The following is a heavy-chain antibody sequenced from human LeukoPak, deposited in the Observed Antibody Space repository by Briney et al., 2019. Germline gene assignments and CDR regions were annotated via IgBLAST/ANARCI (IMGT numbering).Heavy chain of an antibody. CDR2: IYYSGTA. CDR1: GGPISNYQ. CDR3: AKDADYGSGTSLLYYFDY. D-gene: IGHD3-10*01. Sequence: SETLSLTCTLSGGPISNYQWSWIRQPPGKGLEWIGNIYYSGTANYNPSLKSRVTISVDTSKNQFSLKLSSVTAADTAVYYCAKDADYGSGTSLLYYFDYWGQGTLVTVSS. V-gene: IGHV4-59*12. J-gene: IGHJ4*02.